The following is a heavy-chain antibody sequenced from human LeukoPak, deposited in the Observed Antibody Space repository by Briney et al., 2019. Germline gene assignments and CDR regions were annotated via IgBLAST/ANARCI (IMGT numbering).Heavy chain of an antibody. Sequence: PGGSLRLSCAASGFTFSNAWMSWVRQAPGKGLEWVGRIKSKTDGCTTDYAAPVKGRFTISRDDSKKTLYLQMNSLKTEDTAVYYCTTAVYGDIDYWGQGTLVTASS. V-gene: IGHV3-15*01. CDR2: IKSKTDGCTT. J-gene: IGHJ4*02. CDR3: TTAVYGDIDY. D-gene: IGHD4-17*01. CDR1: GFTFSNAW.